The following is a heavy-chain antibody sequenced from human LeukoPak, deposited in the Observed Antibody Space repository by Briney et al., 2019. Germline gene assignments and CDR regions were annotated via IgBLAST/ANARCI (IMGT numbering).Heavy chain of an antibody. CDR3: ARDRSETTWGLGY. J-gene: IGHJ4*02. CDR1: GFTVSSNY. Sequence: GGSLRLSCAASGFTVSSNYMSWVRQAPGKGLEWVSVIYSDGSTYYADSVKGRFTISRDNSKNTLYLQMNSLRAEDTAVYYCARDRSETTWGLGYWGQGTLVTVSS. D-gene: IGHD1-1*01. V-gene: IGHV3-53*01. CDR2: IYSDGST.